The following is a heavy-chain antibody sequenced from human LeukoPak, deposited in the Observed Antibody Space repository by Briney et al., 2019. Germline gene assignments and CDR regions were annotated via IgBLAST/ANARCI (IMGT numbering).Heavy chain of an antibody. CDR3: ARGGPALFDY. J-gene: IGHJ4*02. Sequence: PSDTLSLTCTVSGRSISSGSYYWSWVPQPAGKGLEWIGRIYTSGSTNYNPSLKSQVTISVDTSKNQFSLKLSSVTAADTAVYYCARGGPALFDYWGQGTLVTVSS. D-gene: IGHD6-25*01. CDR2: IYTSGST. CDR1: GRSISSGSYY. V-gene: IGHV4-61*02.